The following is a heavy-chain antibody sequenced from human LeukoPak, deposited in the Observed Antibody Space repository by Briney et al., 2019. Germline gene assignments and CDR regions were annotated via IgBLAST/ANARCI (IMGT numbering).Heavy chain of an antibody. CDR1: GFTFSSYS. CDR2: ISSSSSTI. V-gene: IGHV3-48*04. CDR3: ARSYYYDSSGYPNFDY. J-gene: IGHJ4*02. Sequence: GGSLRLSCAASGFTFSSYSMNWVHQAPGKGREWVSYISSSSSTIYYADSVKGRFTISRDNAKNSLYLQMNSLRAEDTAVYSCARSYYYDSSGYPNFDYWGQGTLVTVSS. D-gene: IGHD3-22*01.